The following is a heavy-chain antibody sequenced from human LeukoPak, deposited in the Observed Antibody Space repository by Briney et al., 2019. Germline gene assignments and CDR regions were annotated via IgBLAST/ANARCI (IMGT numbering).Heavy chain of an antibody. J-gene: IGHJ3*01. Sequence: SETLSLTCTVSGGSISSSSYYWGWIRQPPGKGLEWIGYIYYTGTTDSNPSLKSRVTISLDTSKNQFSLNLSSVTAADTAVYYCARRWVYDKRAFDAWGQGTMVTVSS. CDR1: GGSISSSSYY. CDR3: ARRWVYDKRAFDA. CDR2: IYYTGTT. D-gene: IGHD3-16*01. V-gene: IGHV4-61*05.